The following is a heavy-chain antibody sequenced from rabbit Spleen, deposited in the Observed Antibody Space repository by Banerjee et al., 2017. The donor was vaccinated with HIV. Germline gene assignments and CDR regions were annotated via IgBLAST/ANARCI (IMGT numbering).Heavy chain of an antibody. V-gene: IGHV1S40*01. CDR1: EIDFSDYQF. J-gene: IGHJ6*01. CDR3: ARDSSSSFSSYGMDL. Sequence: QSLEESGGDLVKPGASLSLTCKASEIDFSDYQFMCCVRQAPGKGLEWIACIDTGSSGFTYFASWAKGRFTCSKTSSTTATLQMTRLTVADTATYFCARDSSSSFSSYGMDLWGPGTLVTVS. CDR2: IDTGSSGFT. D-gene: IGHD1-1*01.